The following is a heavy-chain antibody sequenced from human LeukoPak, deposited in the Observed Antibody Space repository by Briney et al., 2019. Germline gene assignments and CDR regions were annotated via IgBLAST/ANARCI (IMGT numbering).Heavy chain of an antibody. Sequence: SETLSLTCGVYGRSFGGYYWTWIRQPPGKGLEWIEEINSGNTTYNPSLKSRVAISVDTSKNQFSLKLTSVTAADTAVYYCARGRFFDWLPYYWGQGTLVTVSS. V-gene: IGHV4-34*01. D-gene: IGHD3-9*01. CDR2: INSGNT. CDR1: GRSFGGYY. CDR3: ARGRFFDWLPYY. J-gene: IGHJ4*02.